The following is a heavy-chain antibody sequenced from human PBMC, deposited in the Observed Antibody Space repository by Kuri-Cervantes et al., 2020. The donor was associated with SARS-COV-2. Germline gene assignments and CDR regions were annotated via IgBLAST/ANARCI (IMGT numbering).Heavy chain of an antibody. Sequence: SQTPSLTCAVYGGSFSGYYWSWIRQPPGKGLEWIGEINHSGSTNYNPSLKSRVTISVDTSKNQFSLKLSSVTAADTAVYYCAREYYYDSSGYYYTRYYYYYGMGVWGQGTTVTVSS. J-gene: IGHJ6*02. V-gene: IGHV4-34*01. CDR1: GGSFSGYY. CDR2: INHSGST. D-gene: IGHD3-22*01. CDR3: AREYYYDSSGYYYTRYYYYYGMGV.